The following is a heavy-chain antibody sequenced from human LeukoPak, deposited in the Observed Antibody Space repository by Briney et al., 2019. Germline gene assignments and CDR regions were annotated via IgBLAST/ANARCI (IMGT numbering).Heavy chain of an antibody. CDR2: INSGGDTL. J-gene: IGHJ4*02. Sequence: SEGSLRLSCAASGFTFSSYEMNWVRQAPGKGLEWISYINSGGDTLYYADSVKGRITVSRDNAKNSLGLQMNSLRAEDTAVYYCARGVRSVRGVIPYFDYWGKGTLVTVSS. CDR1: GFTFSSYE. D-gene: IGHD3-10*01. CDR3: ARGVRSVRGVIPYFDY. V-gene: IGHV3-48*03.